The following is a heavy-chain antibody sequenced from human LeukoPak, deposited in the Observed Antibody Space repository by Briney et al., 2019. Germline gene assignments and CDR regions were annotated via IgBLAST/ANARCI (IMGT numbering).Heavy chain of an antibody. D-gene: IGHD7-27*01. CDR2: IYYSGST. CDR1: GDSLTRYH. V-gene: IGHV4-59*08. J-gene: IGHJ4*02. CDR3: ARTTGDGSLDY. Sequence: PSETLSLTCTVSGDSLTRYHWSWTRQPPGKGLEWIGYIYYSGSTNYNPSLKSRVTISVDRSKNQFSLKLSPVTAADTAVYYCARTTGDGSLDYWGQGTLVTVSS.